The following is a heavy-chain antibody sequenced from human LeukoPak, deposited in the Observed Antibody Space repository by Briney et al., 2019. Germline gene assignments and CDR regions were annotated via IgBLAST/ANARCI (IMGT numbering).Heavy chain of an antibody. CDR2: SNSDETST. J-gene: IGHJ6*02. Sequence: GGSLRLSCAASGXTFTSYWMHWVRQAPGKGLVWVARSNSDETSTSYADSVKGRFTISRDNAKNTLYLQMNSLRAEDTAIYYCARHYGTGFYGMDVWGQGTTVTVSS. CDR3: ARHYGTGFYGMDV. D-gene: IGHD3-10*01. CDR1: GXTFTSYW. V-gene: IGHV3-74*01.